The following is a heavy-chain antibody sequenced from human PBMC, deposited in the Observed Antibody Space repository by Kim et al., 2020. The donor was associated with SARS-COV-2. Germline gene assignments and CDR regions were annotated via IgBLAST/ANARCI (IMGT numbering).Heavy chain of an antibody. D-gene: IGHD6-19*01. V-gene: IGHV4-34*01. CDR1: GGSFSGYY. CDR3: ARASSGSGWYVLRWFDP. CDR2: INHSGST. Sequence: SETLSLTCAVYGGSFSGYYWSWIRQPPGKGLEWIGEINHSGSTNYNPSLKSRVTISVDTSKNQFSLKLSSVTAADTAVYYCARASSGSGWYVLRWFDPWGQGTLVTVSS. J-gene: IGHJ5*02.